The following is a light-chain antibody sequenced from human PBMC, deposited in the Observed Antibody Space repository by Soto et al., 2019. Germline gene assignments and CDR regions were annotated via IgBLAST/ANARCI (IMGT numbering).Light chain of an antibody. CDR2: KAF. CDR3: QQYNSSPT. Sequence: DLQMTQSPSTLSASVGDRVTITCRASQSISSWLAWYQQKPGKAPKLLIYKAFSLESGVPSRFSGSGSGTEFTLTISSLQPGDFATYYCQQYNSSPTFGQGTKVEIK. V-gene: IGKV1-5*03. CDR1: QSISSW. J-gene: IGKJ1*01.